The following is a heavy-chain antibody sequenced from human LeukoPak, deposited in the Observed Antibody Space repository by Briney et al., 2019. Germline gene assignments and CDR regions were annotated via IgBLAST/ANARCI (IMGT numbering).Heavy chain of an antibody. J-gene: IGHJ4*02. CDR1: GFTFSSYS. D-gene: IGHD2-2*01. CDR3: AIHQALDY. Sequence: GGSLRLSCAASGFTFSSYSMNWVRQAPGKGLEWVAVISYDGSNKYYADSVKGRFTISRDNSKNTLYLQMNSLRAEDTAVYYCAIHQALDYWGQGTLVTVSS. V-gene: IGHV3-30*03. CDR2: ISYDGSNK.